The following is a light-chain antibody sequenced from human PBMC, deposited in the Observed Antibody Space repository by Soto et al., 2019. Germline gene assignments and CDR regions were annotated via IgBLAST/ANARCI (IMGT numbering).Light chain of an antibody. Sequence: ETVMTQSPATLSVSPGERATLSCRASQSVGTTLAWYQQKPGQATRLVIYGASSRATGIPARFSGSGSGTEFTLTISSLQSEDFAVYYCQQYNNWPQTFGQGTKVEIK. V-gene: IGKV3-15*01. CDR1: QSVGTT. CDR3: QQYNNWPQT. J-gene: IGKJ1*01. CDR2: GAS.